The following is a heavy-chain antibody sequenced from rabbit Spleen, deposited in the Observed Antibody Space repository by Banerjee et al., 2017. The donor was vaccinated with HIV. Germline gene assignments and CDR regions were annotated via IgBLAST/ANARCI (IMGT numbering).Heavy chain of an antibody. V-gene: IGHV1S47*01. CDR2: IYAVKGST. Sequence: QEQLMESGGGLVQPGGSLKLSCKASGFDFSGTGVSWVRQAPGKGLEWIGIIYAVKGSTDYASWVNGRFTISSDNAQNTVDLQMHSLTAADTATYFCARAIVPWLGLTRLDLWGPGTLVTVS. CDR3: ARAIVPWLGLTRLDL. J-gene: IGHJ3*01. CDR1: GFDFSGTG. D-gene: IGHD4-1*01.